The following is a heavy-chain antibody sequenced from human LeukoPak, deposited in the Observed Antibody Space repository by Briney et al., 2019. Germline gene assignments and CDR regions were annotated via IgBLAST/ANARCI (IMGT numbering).Heavy chain of an antibody. Sequence: GGSLRLSCAASGFTFSSYGVHWVRQAPGKGLEWVAVISYDGSNKYYADSVKGRFTTSRDNSKNTLYLQVNSLRAEDTAVYYCAKDRSGGSCYDYWGQGTLVTVSS. V-gene: IGHV3-30*18. D-gene: IGHD2-15*01. CDR3: AKDRSGGSCYDY. CDR1: GFTFSSYG. J-gene: IGHJ4*02. CDR2: ISYDGSNK.